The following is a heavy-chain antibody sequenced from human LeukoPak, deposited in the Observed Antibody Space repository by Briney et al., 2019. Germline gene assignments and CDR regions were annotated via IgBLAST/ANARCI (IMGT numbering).Heavy chain of an antibody. V-gene: IGHV1-69*01. Sequence: GASVKVSCKASGGTFSSYAISWVRQAPGQGLEWMGGIIPIFGIANYAQKFQGRVTITADESTSTAYMELSSLRSEDTAVYYCARVDDFWSGLNWFDPWGQGTLVTVSS. CDR2: IIPIFGIA. D-gene: IGHD3-3*01. J-gene: IGHJ5*02. CDR3: ARVDDFWSGLNWFDP. CDR1: GGTFSSYA.